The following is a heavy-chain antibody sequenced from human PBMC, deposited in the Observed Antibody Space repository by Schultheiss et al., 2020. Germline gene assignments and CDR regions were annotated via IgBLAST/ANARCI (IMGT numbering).Heavy chain of an antibody. CDR1: GYTFTGYY. Sequence: ASVTVSCKASGYTFTGYYMHWVRQAPGQGLEWMGWINPNSGGTNYAQKFQGWVTMTRDTSISTAYMELSRLRSDDTAVYYCARVVMGVVPAAMWGMDVWGKGTTVNGS. CDR2: INPNSGGT. J-gene: IGHJ6*03. D-gene: IGHD2-2*01. CDR3: ARVVMGVVPAAMWGMDV. V-gene: IGHV1-2*04.